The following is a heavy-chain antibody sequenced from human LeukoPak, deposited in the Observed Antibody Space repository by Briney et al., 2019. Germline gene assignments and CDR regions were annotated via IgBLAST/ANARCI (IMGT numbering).Heavy chain of an antibody. CDR1: GYTFTGYY. Sequence: GASVRVSCKASGYTFTGYYMHWVRQAPGQGLEWMGWISAYNGNTNYAQKLQGRVTMTTDTSTSTAYMELRSLRSDDTAVYYCARGRPGYYYDSSGYYYFPNGFQHWGQGTLVTVSS. J-gene: IGHJ1*01. CDR3: ARGRPGYYYDSSGYYYFPNGFQH. CDR2: ISAYNGNT. V-gene: IGHV1-18*04. D-gene: IGHD3-22*01.